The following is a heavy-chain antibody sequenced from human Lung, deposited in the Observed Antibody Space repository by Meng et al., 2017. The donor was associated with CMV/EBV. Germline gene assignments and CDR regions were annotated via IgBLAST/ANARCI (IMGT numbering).Heavy chain of an antibody. CDR2: IYWDDDK. CDR1: GFSLITSGVG. D-gene: IGHD6-13*01. CDR3: ARNSSSWDEEDYYFDY. Sequence: QITSEELGPSLVHPTQTLTLTCTFSGFSLITSGVGVGWSRQPPGKALEWLAIIYWDDDKRYSPSLKSRLTITKDTSKNQVVLTMTNMDPVDTATYYCARNSSSWDEEDYYFDYWGQGTLVTVSS. V-gene: IGHV2-5*02. J-gene: IGHJ4*02.